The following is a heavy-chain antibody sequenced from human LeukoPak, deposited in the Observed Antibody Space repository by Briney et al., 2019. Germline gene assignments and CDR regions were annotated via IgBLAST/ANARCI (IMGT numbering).Heavy chain of an antibody. CDR1: GGSFSGYY. J-gene: IGHJ4*02. CDR3: ARALGYSYGTGYFDY. V-gene: IGHV4-34*01. CDR2: INHSGST. Sequence: SETLSLTCAVYGGSFSGYYWSWIRQPPGKGLEWIGEINHSGSTNYNPSLKSRVTISVDTSKNQFSLKLSSVTAADTAVYYCARALGYSYGTGYFDYWGQGTLVTVSS. D-gene: IGHD5-18*01.